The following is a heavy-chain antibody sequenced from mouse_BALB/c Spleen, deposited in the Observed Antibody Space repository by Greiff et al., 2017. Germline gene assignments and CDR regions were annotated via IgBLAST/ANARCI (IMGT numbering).Heavy chain of an antibody. CDR3: ARGGYDVGYFDY. J-gene: IGHJ2*01. D-gene: IGHD2-2*01. CDR2: ISTYYGDA. CDR1: GYTFTDYA. Sequence: VQLQQSGAELVRPGVSVKISCKGSGYTFTDYAMHWVKQSHAKSLEWIGVISTYYGDASYNQKFKGKATMTVDKSSSTAYMELARLTSEDSAIYYCARGGYDVGYFDYWGQGTTLTVSS. V-gene: IGHV1S137*01.